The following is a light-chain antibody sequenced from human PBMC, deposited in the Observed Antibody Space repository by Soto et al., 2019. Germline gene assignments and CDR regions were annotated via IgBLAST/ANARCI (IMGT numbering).Light chain of an antibody. CDR2: HAS. CDR1: QSVSGY. Sequence: DIQMTQSPSSLSASVGDSVTITCRASQSVSGYFNWYQQKQGKAPKLLIYHASTLENGVPSPFSGSGVGTDFTLTISGLRPDDFATYYCQQAFSTPYTFGQGTKLEN. J-gene: IGKJ2*01. CDR3: QQAFSTPYT. V-gene: IGKV1-39*01.